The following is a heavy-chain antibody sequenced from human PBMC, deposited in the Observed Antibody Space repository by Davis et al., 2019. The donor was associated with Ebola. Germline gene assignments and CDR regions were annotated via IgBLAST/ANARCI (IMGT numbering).Heavy chain of an antibody. CDR3: ARGVGSGPMFDP. D-gene: IGHD2-15*01. Sequence: SQTLSLTCAVYGGSFSGYYWSWIRQPPGKGLEWIGEINHSGSTNYNPSLKSRVTISVDTSKNQFSLKLSSETAADTAVYYCARGVGSGPMFDPWGQGTLVTVSS. V-gene: IGHV4-34*01. CDR1: GGSFSGYY. CDR2: INHSGST. J-gene: IGHJ5*02.